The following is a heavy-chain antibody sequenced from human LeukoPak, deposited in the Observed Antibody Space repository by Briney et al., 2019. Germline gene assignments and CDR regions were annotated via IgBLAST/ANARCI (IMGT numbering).Heavy chain of an antibody. J-gene: IGHJ6*03. D-gene: IGHD3-10*01. CDR3: ARTTMVRGTYYIDV. CDR1: GGSINSYY. V-gene: IGHV4-59*01. CDR2: SYYSGYT. Sequence: SETLSLNCTVSGGSINSYYWSWIRQPPGKGLEWIGCSYYSGYTNYKSSLKSRVTISVDTSKNQFSLKLSSVTAADTAVYYCARTTMVRGTYYIDVWGKGTTVTVSS.